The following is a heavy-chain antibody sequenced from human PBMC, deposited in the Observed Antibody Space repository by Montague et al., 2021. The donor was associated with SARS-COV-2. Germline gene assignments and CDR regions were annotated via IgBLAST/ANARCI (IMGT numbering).Heavy chain of an antibody. CDR3: ARLLRSCTNGVCRTYYYYALDV. V-gene: IGHV4-59*01. Sequence: ETLSLTCTVSGGSISGFYWSWIRQPPGKGLEWIGYIYYSGSTKYDPSLESRVAVSVDRSKNQVSLKLTSVTAADTAVYYCARLLRSCTNGVCRTYYYYALDVWGQGTTVTVSS. CDR1: GGSISGFY. D-gene: IGHD2-8*01. J-gene: IGHJ6*02. CDR2: IYYSGST.